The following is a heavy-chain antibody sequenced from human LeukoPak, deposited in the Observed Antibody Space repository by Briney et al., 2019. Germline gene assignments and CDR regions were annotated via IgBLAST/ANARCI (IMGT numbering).Heavy chain of an antibody. CDR2: IYHSGST. V-gene: IGHV4-59*01. D-gene: IGHD2-2*01. Sequence: SETLSLTCTFSGGSIRDDYWSWIRQPPGKGLEWIGNIYHSGSTKYNPSLKSRVTISIDTSRNQFSLKLTSVTAADTAVYYCARVPHCSSNSCQAWFDPWGQGTLVTVSS. J-gene: IGHJ5*02. CDR3: ARVPHCSSNSCQAWFDP. CDR1: GGSIRDDY.